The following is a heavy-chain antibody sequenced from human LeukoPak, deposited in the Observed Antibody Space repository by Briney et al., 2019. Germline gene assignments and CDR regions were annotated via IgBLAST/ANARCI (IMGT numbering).Heavy chain of an antibody. Sequence: ASVKVSCKASGYTFTSYAMHWVRQAPGQRLEWMGWINAGNGNTKYSQKFQGRVTITRDTSASTAYMELSSLRSEDTAVYYCARDQESIAASDYWGQGTLVTVSS. CDR1: GYTFTSYA. D-gene: IGHD6-6*01. J-gene: IGHJ4*02. CDR3: ARDQESIAASDY. CDR2: INAGNGNT. V-gene: IGHV1-3*01.